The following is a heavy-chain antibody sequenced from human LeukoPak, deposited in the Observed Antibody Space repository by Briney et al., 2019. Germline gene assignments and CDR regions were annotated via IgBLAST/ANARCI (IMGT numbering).Heavy chain of an antibody. J-gene: IGHJ4*02. V-gene: IGHV3-21*01. D-gene: IGHD3-16*01. CDR3: ARACGTPSRLRENVWCGYYFDY. CDR1: VFTFSSYS. Sequence: PRRSLRLSCAPSVFTFSSYSMNGVRHAPGKGLEWVSSISSSSSYIKYGEKDKYRFTNSRDNAKDSLYLHMNSLRAEDTAVYYCARACGTPSRLRENVWCGYYFDYWGQGTLVTVSS. CDR2: ISSSSSYI.